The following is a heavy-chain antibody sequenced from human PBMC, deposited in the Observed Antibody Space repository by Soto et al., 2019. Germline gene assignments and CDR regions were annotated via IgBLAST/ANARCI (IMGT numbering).Heavy chain of an antibody. Sequence: QVQLVQSGAEVKKPGSSVKVSCKASGDAFTNYIFDWVRQAPGQGLEWMGGIIPMFGTPKYAQTFQDRVTMSADVSTGTAYLELTSLRFDATAVYYCARGRDQPPVGLYFDSWGEGTRVTVSS. CDR2: IIPMFGTP. CDR3: ARGRDQPPVGLYFDS. CDR1: GDAFTNYI. D-gene: IGHD1-26*01. J-gene: IGHJ4*02. V-gene: IGHV1-69*01.